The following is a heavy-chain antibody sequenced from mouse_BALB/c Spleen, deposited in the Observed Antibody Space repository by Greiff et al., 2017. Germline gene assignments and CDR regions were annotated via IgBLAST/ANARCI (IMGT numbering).Heavy chain of an antibody. V-gene: IGHV2-6-7*01. CDR3: ASYYGNPNYYAMDY. CDR2: IWGDGST. J-gene: IGHJ4*01. CDR1: GFSLTGYG. Sequence: LVPPSQRLSITCTVSGFSLTGYGVNWVRQPPGKGLEWLGMIWGDGSTDYNSALKSRLSISKDNSKSQVFLKMNSLQTEDTARYDCASYYGNPNYYAMDYWGQGTSVTVSS. D-gene: IGHD2-1*01.